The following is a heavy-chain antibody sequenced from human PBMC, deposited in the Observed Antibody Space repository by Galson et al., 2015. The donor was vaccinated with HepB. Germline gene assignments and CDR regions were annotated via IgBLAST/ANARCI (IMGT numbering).Heavy chain of an antibody. V-gene: IGHV5-10-1*01. J-gene: IGHJ5*02. Sequence: QSGAEVKKPGESLRISCKGSGYSFTSYWISWVRQMPGKGLEWMGRIDPSDSYTNYSPSFQGHVTISADKSISTAYLQWSSLKASDTAMYYCAREYDILTGPMSSWFDPWGQGTLVTVSS. CDR3: AREYDILTGPMSSWFDP. CDR2: IDPSDSYT. CDR1: GYSFTSYW. D-gene: IGHD3-9*01.